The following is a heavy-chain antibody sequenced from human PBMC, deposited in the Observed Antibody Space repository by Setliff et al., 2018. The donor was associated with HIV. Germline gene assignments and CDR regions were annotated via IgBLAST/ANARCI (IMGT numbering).Heavy chain of an antibody. V-gene: IGHV4-39*01. CDR3: ARVVDADYMGV. CDR1: GGSIRSSSSY. CDR2: IYYSGST. J-gene: IGHJ6*03. D-gene: IGHD2-15*01. Sequence: PSETLSLTCTVSGGSIRSSSSYWGWIRQPPGKGLEWIGIIYYSGSTYYKPSLKSRVTISVDTSKNQFSLKLNSVTAADTAMYYCARVVDADYMGVWGKGTTVTVSS.